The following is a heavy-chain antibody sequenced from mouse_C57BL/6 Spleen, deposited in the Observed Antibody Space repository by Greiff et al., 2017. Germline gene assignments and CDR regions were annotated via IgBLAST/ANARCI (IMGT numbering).Heavy chain of an antibody. Sequence: EVKLVESGGGLVQPGGSMKLSCVASGFTFSNYWMNWVRQSPEKGLEWVAQIRLKSDNYATHYAASVKGRFTISRDDSKSSVYLQMNNLRAEDTGIYSCTAYYGYDWFAYWGQGTLVTVSA. V-gene: IGHV6-3*01. CDR1: GFTFSNYW. CDR2: IRLKSDNYAT. D-gene: IGHD2-9*01. CDR3: TAYYGYDWFAY. J-gene: IGHJ3*01.